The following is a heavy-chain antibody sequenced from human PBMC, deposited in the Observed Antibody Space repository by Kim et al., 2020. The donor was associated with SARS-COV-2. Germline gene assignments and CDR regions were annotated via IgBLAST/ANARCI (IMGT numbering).Heavy chain of an antibody. V-gene: IGHV3-48*04. J-gene: IGHJ3*02. D-gene: IGHD2-15*01. Sequence: GGSLRLSCAASGFTFSSYSMNWVRQAPGKGLEWVSYISSSSSTIYYADSVKGRFTISRDNAKNSLYLQMNSLRAEDTAVYYCAREPSEPGYCSGGSCYSGDAFDIWGQGTMVTVSS. CDR3: AREPSEPGYCSGGSCYSGDAFDI. CDR2: ISSSSSTI. CDR1: GFTFSSYS.